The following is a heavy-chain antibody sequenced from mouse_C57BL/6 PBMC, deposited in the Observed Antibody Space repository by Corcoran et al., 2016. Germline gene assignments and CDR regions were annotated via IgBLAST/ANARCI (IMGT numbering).Heavy chain of an antibody. J-gene: IGHJ1*03. CDR3: ARDSNWYFDV. D-gene: IGHD2-5*01. V-gene: IGHV9-3*01. CDR1: GYTFTTYG. Sequence: QIQLVQSGPELKKPGETVKISCKASGYTFTTYGMSWMKQAPGKGLKWMGWMNIYSGVPTYADDFKGRFALSLETSVSTAYLEINNLKSEDTATYFCARDSNWYFDVWGIGTTVTVSS. CDR2: MNIYSGVP.